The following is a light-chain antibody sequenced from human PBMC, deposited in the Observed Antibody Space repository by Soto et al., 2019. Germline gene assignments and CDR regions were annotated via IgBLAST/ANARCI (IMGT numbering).Light chain of an antibody. J-gene: IGKJ5*01. CDR2: AAS. CDR3: KQSYSTPIT. CDR1: QGIGNA. V-gene: IGKV1-39*01. Sequence: IQMTQSPSSLSASVGDRVTISCRASQGIGNALGWYQQKPGKPPKLLIYAASSLQSGVPSRFSGSGSGTDFTLTIRSLQPEDFATYYCKQSYSTPITFGQGTRVEIK.